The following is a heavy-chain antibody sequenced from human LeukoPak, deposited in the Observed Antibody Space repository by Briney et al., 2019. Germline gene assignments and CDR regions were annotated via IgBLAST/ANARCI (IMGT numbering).Heavy chain of an antibody. CDR2: IIPIFGTV. CDR3: ASQGILYCSSTSCHDY. Sequence: VASVKVSCKASGGTFSSYAISWVRQAPGQGLEWVGGIIPIFGTVNYAQKFQGRVTITADKSTSTAYMELSSLRSEDTAVYYCASQGILYCSSTSCHDYWGQGTLVIVSS. D-gene: IGHD2-2*01. CDR1: GGTFSSYA. V-gene: IGHV1-69*06. J-gene: IGHJ4*02.